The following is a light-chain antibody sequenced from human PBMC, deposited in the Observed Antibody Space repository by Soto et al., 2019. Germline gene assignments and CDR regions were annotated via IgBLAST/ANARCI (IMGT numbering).Light chain of an antibody. CDR2: LGA. V-gene: IGKV2-28*01. CDR1: QSLLHSNGYNY. CDR3: LRDLQPLT. Sequence: DIVMTQSPLSLPVTPGEPASISCRSSQSLLHSNGYNYLDRYLQKPGQSPQLLIYLGANRAAGVPDRFSGSGSGTDFTLKISSVEADDVGVYYCLRDLQPLTFGQGTKVEIK. J-gene: IGKJ1*01.